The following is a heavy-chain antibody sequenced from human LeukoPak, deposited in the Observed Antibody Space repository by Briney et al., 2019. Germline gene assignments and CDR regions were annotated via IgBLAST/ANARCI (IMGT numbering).Heavy chain of an antibody. Sequence: QTGGSLRLSCAASGFTFRSYWMRWVRKAAGKGLEWVANIKLVGSEKYYVDSVKDRFTISRDNAKKSLYLQIHSLRDEDTAVYYCARDFFACGGVIARLNCCGQASLISDSS. V-gene: IGHV3-7*01. CDR2: IKLVGSEK. J-gene: IGHJ4*02. CDR3: ARDFFACGGVIARLNC. D-gene: IGHD3-16*02. CDR1: GFTFRSYW.